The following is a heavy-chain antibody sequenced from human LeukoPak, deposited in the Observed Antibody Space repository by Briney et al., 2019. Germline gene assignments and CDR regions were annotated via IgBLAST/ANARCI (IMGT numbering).Heavy chain of an antibody. Sequence: SETLSLTCAVSGYSISSGWYWGWIRQPPGQGLEWIAGIYHSGSTFYNPSLKSRVTISLGTSKNQFSLKLNSVTAADTAVYYCARVASNLFGYASFDYWGQGTLVTVSS. D-gene: IGHD2-2*01. J-gene: IGHJ4*02. CDR3: ARVASNLFGYASFDY. CDR2: IYHSGST. CDR1: GYSISSGWY. V-gene: IGHV4-38-2*01.